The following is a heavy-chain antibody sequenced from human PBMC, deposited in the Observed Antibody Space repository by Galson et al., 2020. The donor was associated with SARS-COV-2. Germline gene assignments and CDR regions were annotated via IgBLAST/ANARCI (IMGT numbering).Heavy chain of an antibody. CDR1: GASIKSYY. Sequence: ETLSLTCTVSGASIKSYYWSWIRQSPGKGLEWIGYIYYRGSRNYNPSLKSRVTISLDTSKNQFSLKLTSVTAADTPGYYCARDLTATGGGVFEPWVQGTLVTVSS. V-gene: IGHV4-59*01. CDR3: ARDLTATGGGVFEP. D-gene: IGHD4-17*01. J-gene: IGHJ5*02. CDR2: IYYRGSR.